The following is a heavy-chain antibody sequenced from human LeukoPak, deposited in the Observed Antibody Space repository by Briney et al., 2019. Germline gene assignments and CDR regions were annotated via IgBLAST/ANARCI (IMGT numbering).Heavy chain of an antibody. CDR1: GYTFTGYY. Sequence: ASVKVSCKASGYTFTGYYMHWVRQAPGQGLEWMGWINPNSGGTNYAQKFQGRVTMTRDTSISTAYMELSRLRSDDTAVYYCARELKWREVRVVMVNPWGQGTLVTVSS. CDR2: INPNSGGT. V-gene: IGHV1-2*02. J-gene: IGHJ5*02. D-gene: IGHD3-10*01. CDR3: ARELKWREVRVVMVNP.